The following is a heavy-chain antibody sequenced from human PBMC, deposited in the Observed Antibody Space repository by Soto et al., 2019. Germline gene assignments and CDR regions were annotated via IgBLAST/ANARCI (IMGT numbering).Heavy chain of an antibody. Sequence: GASVKVSGKASGYTFTSYGISWVRQAPEQGLEWMGWISAYNGNTNYAQKLQGRVTMTTDTSTSTAYMELRSLRSDDTAVYYCARDRTSITMVRGLDYWGQGTLVTVSS. CDR3: ARDRTSITMVRGLDY. D-gene: IGHD3-10*01. J-gene: IGHJ4*02. CDR1: GYTFTSYG. CDR2: ISAYNGNT. V-gene: IGHV1-18*01.